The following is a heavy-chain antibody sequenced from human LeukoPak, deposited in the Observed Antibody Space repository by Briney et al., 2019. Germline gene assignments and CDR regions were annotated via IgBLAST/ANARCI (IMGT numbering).Heavy chain of an antibody. V-gene: IGHV3-30*18. CDR2: ISYDGSNK. J-gene: IGHJ4*02. D-gene: IGHD5-12*01. Sequence: GGSLRLSCAASGFTFSSYGMHWVRQAPGKGLEWVAVISYDGSNKYYADSVKGRFTISRDNSKNTLYLQMNSLRAEDTAVYYCAKDRGHIVATFAFDYWGQGTLVTVSS. CDR1: GFTFSSYG. CDR3: AKDRGHIVATFAFDY.